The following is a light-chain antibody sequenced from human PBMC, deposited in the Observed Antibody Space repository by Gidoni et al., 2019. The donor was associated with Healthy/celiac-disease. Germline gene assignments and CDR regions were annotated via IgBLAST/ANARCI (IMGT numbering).Light chain of an antibody. J-gene: IGKJ4*01. V-gene: IGKV3-11*01. CDR3: QQGSNSLT. CDR1: QSVSSY. CDR2: DAS. Sequence: DIVLTQSPATLSLSPGERATLSCMASQSVSSYLARYQQKPGQAPRLLIYDASDRATGMPARFSGSGSGTDFTLTISSLVPEDFAVYYCQQGSNSLTFGGGTKVEIK.